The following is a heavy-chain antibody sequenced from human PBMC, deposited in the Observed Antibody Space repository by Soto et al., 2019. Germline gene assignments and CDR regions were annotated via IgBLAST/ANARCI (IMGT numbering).Heavy chain of an antibody. CDR3: ARGDGATVTTTTRYFDY. Sequence: SETLSLTCAVSSGSISSSNWWSWVRQPPGKGLEWIGYIYYSGSTNYNPSLKSRVTISVDTSKNQFSLKLSSVTAADTAVYYCARGDGATVTTTTRYFDYWGQGTLVTVSS. D-gene: IGHD4-17*01. J-gene: IGHJ4*02. CDR2: IYYSGST. V-gene: IGHV4-4*02. CDR1: SGSISSSNW.